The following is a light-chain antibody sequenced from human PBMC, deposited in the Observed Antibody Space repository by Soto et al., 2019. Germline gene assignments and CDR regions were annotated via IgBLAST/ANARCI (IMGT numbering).Light chain of an antibody. CDR1: SSDVGNSNR. V-gene: IGLV2-23*01. CDR2: EGI. CDR3: SSYAGSGTWV. J-gene: IGLJ3*02. Sequence: QSVLTQPASVSGSPGQSITISCTGTSSDVGNSNRVSWYQHHPGTDPKVMIYEGIKRPSGVSIRLSGSKSGNTASLTISGLQAEDEADYYCSSYAGSGTWVFGGGTKLTVL.